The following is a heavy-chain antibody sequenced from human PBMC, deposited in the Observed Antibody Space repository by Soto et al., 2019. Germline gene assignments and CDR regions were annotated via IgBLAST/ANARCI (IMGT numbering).Heavy chain of an antibody. D-gene: IGHD1-26*01. Sequence: LSLTCTVSGGSISSYYWSWIRQPPGKGLEWIGYIYYSGSTNYNPSLKSRVTISVDTSKNQFSLKLSSVTAADTAVYYCARDGSGSYRRNWFDPWGQGTLVTVSS. CDR3: ARDGSGSYRRNWFDP. J-gene: IGHJ5*02. CDR2: IYYSGST. V-gene: IGHV4-59*01. CDR1: GGSISSYY.